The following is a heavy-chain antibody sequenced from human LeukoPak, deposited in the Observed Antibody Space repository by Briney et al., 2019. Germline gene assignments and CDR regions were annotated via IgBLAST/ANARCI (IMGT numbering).Heavy chain of an antibody. J-gene: IGHJ4*02. D-gene: IGHD6-13*01. Sequence: ASVKVSCKASGGTFSSYAISWVRQAPGQGLEWMGWISAYNGNTNYAQKLQGRVTMTTDTSTSTAYMELRSLRSHDTAVYYCATGSAVRYSSSWYFDYWGQGTLVTVSS. V-gene: IGHV1-18*01. CDR1: GGTFSSYA. CDR2: ISAYNGNT. CDR3: ATGSAVRYSSSWYFDY.